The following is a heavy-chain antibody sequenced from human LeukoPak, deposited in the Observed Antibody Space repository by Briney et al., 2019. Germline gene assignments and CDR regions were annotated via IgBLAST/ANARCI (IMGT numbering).Heavy chain of an antibody. Sequence: SETLSLTCAVYGGSFSGYYWSWIRQPPGKGLEWIGEINHSGSTNYNPSLKSRVTISVDTSKNQFSLKLSSVAAADTAVYYCARGLYGSGSKWFDPWGQGTLVTVSS. D-gene: IGHD3-10*01. CDR3: ARGLYGSGSKWFDP. J-gene: IGHJ5*02. V-gene: IGHV4-34*01. CDR1: GGSFSGYY. CDR2: INHSGST.